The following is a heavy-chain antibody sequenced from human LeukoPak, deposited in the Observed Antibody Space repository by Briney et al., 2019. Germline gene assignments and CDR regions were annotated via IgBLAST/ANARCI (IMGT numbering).Heavy chain of an antibody. CDR2: INAGNGNT. J-gene: IGHJ4*02. D-gene: IGHD6-19*01. CDR1: GYTFTGYY. V-gene: IGHV1-3*03. CDR3: ARGYSSGWYFDY. Sequence: ASVKVSCKASGYTFTGYYMHWVRQAPGQRLEWMGWINAGNGNTKYSQEFQGRVTITRDTSASTAYMELSSLRSEDMAVYYCARGYSSGWYFDYWGQGTLVTVSS.